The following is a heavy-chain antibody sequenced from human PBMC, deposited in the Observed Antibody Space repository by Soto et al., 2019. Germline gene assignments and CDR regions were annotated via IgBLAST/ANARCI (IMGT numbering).Heavy chain of an antibody. Sequence: GASVKVSCKASGYTFTSYGISWVRQAPGQGLEWMGWISAYNGNTNYAQKLQGRVTMTTDTSTSTAYMELRSLRSDDTAVYYCARDRTYITWIQLGEFDYWGQGTLVTVSS. CDR2: ISAYNGNT. V-gene: IGHV1-18*01. CDR1: GYTFTSYG. J-gene: IGHJ4*02. CDR3: ARDRTYITWIQLGEFDY. D-gene: IGHD5-18*01.